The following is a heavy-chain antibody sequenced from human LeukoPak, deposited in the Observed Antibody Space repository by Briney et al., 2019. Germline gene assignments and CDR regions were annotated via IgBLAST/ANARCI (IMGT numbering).Heavy chain of an antibody. V-gene: IGHV4-61*01. CDR1: GGSVSSDSYY. CDR3: ATKGPRRGYFDY. Sequence: PSKTLSLTCTVSGGSVSSDSYYWSWIRQPPGKGLEWIGYIYYTGSTNYNPSLKSRVTISVDMSKNQFSLKLTSVTAADTAVYYCATKGPRRGYFDYWGQGTLVAVSS. CDR2: IYYTGST. J-gene: IGHJ4*02.